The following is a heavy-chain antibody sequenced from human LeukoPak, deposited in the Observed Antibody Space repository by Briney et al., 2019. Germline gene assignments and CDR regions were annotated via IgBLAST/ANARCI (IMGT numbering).Heavy chain of an antibody. V-gene: IGHV1-69*06. CDR1: GGTFSSYA. CDR3: ARPSYDILTGYYRSWFDP. J-gene: IGHJ5*02. CDR2: IIPIFGTA. Sequence: GASVKVSCKASGGTFSSYAMSWVRQAPGQGLEWMGGIIPIFGTANYAQKFQGRVTITADKSTTTAYMELSSLRSEDTAVYYCARPSYDILTGYYRSWFDPWGQGTLVTVSS. D-gene: IGHD3-9*01.